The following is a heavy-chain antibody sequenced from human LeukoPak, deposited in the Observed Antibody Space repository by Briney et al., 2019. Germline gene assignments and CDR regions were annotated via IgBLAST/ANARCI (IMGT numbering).Heavy chain of an antibody. J-gene: IGHJ3*02. V-gene: IGHV3-48*03. CDR2: ISSSGSAL. Sequence: SGGSLRLSCAASGFTFSSYEMNWVRQAPGKGLEWVSSISSSGSALFYADSVKGRFTISRDNAKNSLYLQMNSLRAEDTAIYYCAKDVYSDYLPDAFDIWGQGTMVTVSS. D-gene: IGHD4-11*01. CDR1: GFTFSSYE. CDR3: AKDVYSDYLPDAFDI.